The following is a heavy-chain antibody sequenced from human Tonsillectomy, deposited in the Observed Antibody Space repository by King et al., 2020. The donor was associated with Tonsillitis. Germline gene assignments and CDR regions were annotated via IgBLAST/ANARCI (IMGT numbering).Heavy chain of an antibody. CDR3: AKCGALWELFHYAFDI. D-gene: IGHD3-16*01. CDR1: GFTFSSYA. Sequence: VQLVESGGGLVQRGGSLRLSCAASGFTFSSYAMSWVRQAPGKGLEWVSVIYSGGSSTYYADSVKGRFTISRDNSKNTLNLQMNSLRAEDTAVYYCAKCGALWELFHYAFDIWGQGTMVTVSS. J-gene: IGHJ3*02. CDR2: IYSGGSST. V-gene: IGHV3-23*03.